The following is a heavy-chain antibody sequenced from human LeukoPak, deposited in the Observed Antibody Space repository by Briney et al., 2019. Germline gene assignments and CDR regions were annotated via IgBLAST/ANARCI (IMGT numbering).Heavy chain of an antibody. CDR3: ARVPLAAGTSGDNWFDP. CDR1: GFTFSSYA. J-gene: IGHJ5*02. Sequence: LPGGSLRLSCAASGFTFSSYAMSWVRQAPETGLEWLSYTSPSGGTIYYTDSVKGRFTMSRDNAKNSLYLQMNSLRAEDTAVYYCARVPLAAGTSGDNWFDPWGQGTLVTVSS. V-gene: IGHV3-48*04. D-gene: IGHD6-13*01. CDR2: TSPSGGTI.